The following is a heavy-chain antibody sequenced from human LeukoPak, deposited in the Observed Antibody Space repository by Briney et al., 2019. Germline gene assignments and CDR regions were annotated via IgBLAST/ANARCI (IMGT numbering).Heavy chain of an antibody. CDR3: AREGLTSGSPDQPDYYYYMDV. V-gene: IGHV3-7*01. Sequence: TGGSLRLSCAASGFTFGNYWMTWVRQPPGKGLEWVANIKEDGSEKDYVDSVKGRFTISRDNAKNSLYLQMNSLRAEDTAVYYCAREGLTSGSPDQPDYYYYMDVWGKGTTVTISS. J-gene: IGHJ6*03. D-gene: IGHD3-10*01. CDR1: GFTFGNYW. CDR2: IKEDGSEK.